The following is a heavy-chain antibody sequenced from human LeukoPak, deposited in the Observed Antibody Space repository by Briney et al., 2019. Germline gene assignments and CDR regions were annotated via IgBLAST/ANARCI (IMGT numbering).Heavy chain of an antibody. Sequence: SETLSLTCTVSGGSISSSSYYWGWIRQPPGKGLEWIGYIYYSGSTNYNPSLKSRVTISVDTSKNQFSLKLSSVTAADTAVYYCARSGYNWRGLFDPWGQGTLVTVSS. CDR2: IYYSGST. J-gene: IGHJ5*02. D-gene: IGHD1-1*01. CDR3: ARSGYNWRGLFDP. CDR1: GGSISSSSYY. V-gene: IGHV4-61*05.